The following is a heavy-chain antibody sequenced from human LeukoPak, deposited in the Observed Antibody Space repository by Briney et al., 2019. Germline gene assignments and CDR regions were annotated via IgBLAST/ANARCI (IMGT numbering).Heavy chain of an antibody. CDR1: GGSFSGYY. J-gene: IGHJ5*01. D-gene: IGHD3-16*01. CDR2: VNHNGKT. Sequence: SETLSLTCAVHGGSFSGYYYNWVRQSPGKGLEWIGHVNHNGKTNYNPSLKSRVAITVDTSKNQFSLTLTSVSAADTAIYFCARGWGGFDSWGQGTLVTVSS. CDR3: ARGWGGFDS. V-gene: IGHV4-34*01.